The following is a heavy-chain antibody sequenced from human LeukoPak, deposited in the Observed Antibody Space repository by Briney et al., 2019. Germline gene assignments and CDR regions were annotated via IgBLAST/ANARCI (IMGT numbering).Heavy chain of an antibody. V-gene: IGHV3-7*03. Sequence: PGGSLRLSCAASEFTFSSYWMTWVRQAPGKGLEWVANIKQDGSEKYYVDSVKGRFTISRDNAKNSLYLQMNSLRGEDTAVYYCAKGRYYYDSSDAFDIWGQGTMVTVSS. CDR3: AKGRYYYDSSDAFDI. J-gene: IGHJ3*02. CDR1: EFTFSSYW. CDR2: IKQDGSEK. D-gene: IGHD3-22*01.